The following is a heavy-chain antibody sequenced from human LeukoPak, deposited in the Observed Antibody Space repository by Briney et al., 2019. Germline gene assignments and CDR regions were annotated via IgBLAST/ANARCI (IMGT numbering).Heavy chain of an antibody. Sequence: SRVIISVDTSKNQFSLNLSSVTAADTAVYYCARHRKAGIAVAGLFDYWGQGTLVTVSS. D-gene: IGHD6-19*01. CDR3: ARHRKAGIAVAGLFDY. V-gene: IGHV4-34*01. J-gene: IGHJ4*02.